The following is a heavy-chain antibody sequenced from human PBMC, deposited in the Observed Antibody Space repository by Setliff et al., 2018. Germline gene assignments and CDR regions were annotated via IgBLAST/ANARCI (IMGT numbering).Heavy chain of an antibody. V-gene: IGHV1-69*13. J-gene: IGHJ4*02. D-gene: IGHD3-22*01. Sequence: ASVKVSCKASGYTFSDYGISWVRQAPGQGLEWMGRIIPVFGTAKYAQEFQGRVTISADESTRTAYLDLRSLRFEDTAVYYCARDTRDKYDTSGYYLSLDSWGQGTLVTVSS. CDR1: GYTFSDYG. CDR2: IIPVFGTA. CDR3: ARDTRDKYDTSGYYLSLDS.